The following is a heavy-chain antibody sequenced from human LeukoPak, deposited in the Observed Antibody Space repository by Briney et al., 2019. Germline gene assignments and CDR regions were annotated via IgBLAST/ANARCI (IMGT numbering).Heavy chain of an antibody. CDR1: GYTFTSYA. J-gene: IGHJ2*01. CDR2: INAGNGNT. CDR3: ARPIGYSSGGFDL. D-gene: IGHD6-19*01. V-gene: IGHV1-3*01. Sequence: ASVKVSCKASGYTFTSYAMHWVRQAPGQRLEWMGWINAGNGNTKYSQNFQGRVTFTRDTPASTAYMELSSLRSEDTAVYYCARPIGYSSGGFDLWGRGTLVTVSS.